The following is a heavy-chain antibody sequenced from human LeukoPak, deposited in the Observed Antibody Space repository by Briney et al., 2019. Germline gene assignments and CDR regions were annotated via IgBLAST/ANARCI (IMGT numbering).Heavy chain of an antibody. J-gene: IGHJ4*02. Sequence: RVSLRLSCAASGFTFSSYGMHWVRQAPGKGLEWVAVISYDGSNKYYADSVKGRFTISRDNSKNTLYLQMNSLRAEDTAVYYCARDMGGSYGSFDYWGQGTLVTVSS. CDR3: ARDMGGSYGSFDY. CDR1: GFTFSSYG. CDR2: ISYDGSNK. V-gene: IGHV3-30*12. D-gene: IGHD1-26*01.